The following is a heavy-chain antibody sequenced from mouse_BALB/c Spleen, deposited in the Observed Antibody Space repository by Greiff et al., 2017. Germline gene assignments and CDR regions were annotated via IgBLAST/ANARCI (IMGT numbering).Heavy chain of an antibody. CDR3: ARSYYYGSSHAWFAY. V-gene: IGHV5-17*02. J-gene: IGHJ3*01. D-gene: IGHD1-1*01. Sequence: EVKLVESGGGLVQPGGSRKLSCAASGFTFSSFGMHWVRQAPEKGLEWVAYISSGSCTIYYADTVKGRFTISRDNPKNTLFLQMTSLRSEDTAMYYCARSYYYGSSHAWFAYWGQGTLVTVSA. CDR1: GFTFSSFG. CDR2: ISSGSCTI.